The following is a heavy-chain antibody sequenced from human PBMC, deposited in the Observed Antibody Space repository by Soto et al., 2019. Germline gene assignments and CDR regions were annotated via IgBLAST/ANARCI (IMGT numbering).Heavy chain of an antibody. CDR3: ARDKEWVFNYYYGMDV. CDR1: GFTFSSYS. D-gene: IGHD3-3*01. Sequence: GGSLRLSCAASGFTFSSYSMNWVRQAPGKGLEWVSYISSSSSTIYYADSVKGRFTISRDNAKNSLYLQMNSLRDEDTAVYYCARDKEWVFNYYYGMDVWGQGTTVTVSS. CDR2: ISSSSSTI. J-gene: IGHJ6*02. V-gene: IGHV3-48*02.